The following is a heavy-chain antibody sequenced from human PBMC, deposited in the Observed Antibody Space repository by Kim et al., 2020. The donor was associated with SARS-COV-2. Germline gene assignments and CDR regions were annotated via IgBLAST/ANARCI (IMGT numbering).Heavy chain of an antibody. Sequence: SQTLSLTCTVSGGSIGSYYWSWIRQPPGKGLEWIGYIYYSGSTNYNPSLKSRVTISVDTSKNQFSLKLSSVTATDTAVYYCARVNYGDHDAFDIWGQGTM. J-gene: IGHJ3*02. V-gene: IGHV4-59*01. CDR2: IYYSGST. CDR1: GGSIGSYY. D-gene: IGHD4-17*01. CDR3: ARVNYGDHDAFDI.